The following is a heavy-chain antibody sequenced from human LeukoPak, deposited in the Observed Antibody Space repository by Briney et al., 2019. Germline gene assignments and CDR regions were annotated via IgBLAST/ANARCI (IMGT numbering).Heavy chain of an antibody. Sequence: ASVKVSCKASGYTFTSYYMHWVRQAPGQGLEWMGIINPTGGSTSYAQKFQGRVTMTRDTSTSTVYMELSSLRSEDTAVYYCARDHRSFWGDRNWFDPWGQGTLVTVSS. CDR2: INPTGGST. V-gene: IGHV1-46*01. J-gene: IGHJ5*02. CDR3: ARDHRSFWGDRNWFDP. D-gene: IGHD3-16*01. CDR1: GYTFTSYY.